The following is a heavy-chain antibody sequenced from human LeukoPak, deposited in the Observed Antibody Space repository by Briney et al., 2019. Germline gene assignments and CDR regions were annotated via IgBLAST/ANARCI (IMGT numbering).Heavy chain of an antibody. J-gene: IGHJ1*01. D-gene: IGHD5-18*01. CDR1: GYSINSGHY. Sequence: SETLSLTCTVSGYSINSGHYWGWIRQPPGKRLEWIGSIYYSGNTYYNPSLKSRVTISVDTSKNQFSLKLSSVTAADTAVYYCARTYSYGRYAEYFQHWGQGTLVTVSS. CDR3: ARTYSYGRYAEYFQH. V-gene: IGHV4-38-2*02. CDR2: IYYSGNT.